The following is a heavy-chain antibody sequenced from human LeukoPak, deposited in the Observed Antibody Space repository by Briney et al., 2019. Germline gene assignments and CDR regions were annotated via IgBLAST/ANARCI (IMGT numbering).Heavy chain of an antibody. J-gene: IGHJ5*02. CDR2: IYPGDSDT. CDR3: ARGGIAAAGILFWFDP. Sequence: GESLKISCKGSGYSFTSYWIGWVRQIPGKGLEWMGIIYPGDSDTRYSPSFQGQVTISADKSISTAYLQWSSLKASDTAMYYCARGGIAAAGILFWFDPWGQGTLVTVSS. D-gene: IGHD6-13*01. CDR1: GYSFTSYW. V-gene: IGHV5-51*01.